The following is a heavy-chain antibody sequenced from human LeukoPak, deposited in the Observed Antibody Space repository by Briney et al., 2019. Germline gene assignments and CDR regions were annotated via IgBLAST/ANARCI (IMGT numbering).Heavy chain of an antibody. Sequence: GESRKISCKGSGYSFTSYWIGWGRQMHGKGLEWMGIIYPGDSAARYSPSFQCQVTISADKPISTAYRQWKSLEAADTAIYDCARRGRASTSEYFQHWGQGTLVTV. D-gene: IGHD2-15*01. CDR2: IYPGDSAA. CDR1: GYSFTSYW. J-gene: IGHJ1*01. CDR3: ARRGRASTSEYFQH. V-gene: IGHV5-51*01.